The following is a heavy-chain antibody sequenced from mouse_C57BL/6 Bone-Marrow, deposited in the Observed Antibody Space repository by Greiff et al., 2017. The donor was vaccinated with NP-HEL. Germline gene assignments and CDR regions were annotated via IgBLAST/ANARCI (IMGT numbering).Heavy chain of an antibody. V-gene: IGHV5-4*01. Sequence: EVQRVESGGGLVKPGGSLKLSCAASGFTFSSYAMSWVRQTPEKRLEWVATISDGGSYTYYPDNVKGRFTISRDNAKNNLYLQMSHLKSEDTAMYDCARDRGGNYGSSWCAYWGQGTLVTVSA. CDR1: GFTFSSYA. CDR2: ISDGGSYT. CDR3: ARDRGGNYGSSWCAY. D-gene: IGHD1-1*01. J-gene: IGHJ3*01.